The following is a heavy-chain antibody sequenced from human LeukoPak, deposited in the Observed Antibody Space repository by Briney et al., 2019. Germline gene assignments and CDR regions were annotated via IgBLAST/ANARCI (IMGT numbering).Heavy chain of an antibody. Sequence: SQTLSLTCTVSGGSISSGGYCWGWLRQHQGTGLEWIEYIYYSGSTYYNPSLKSRVTISVDTSKNQFSLKLSSVTAADTAVYYCARDSRDDFPNRGFDYWGQGTLVTVSS. J-gene: IGHJ4*02. V-gene: IGHV4-31*03. CDR3: ARDSRDDFPNRGFDY. D-gene: IGHD1-1*01. CDR1: GGSISSGGYC. CDR2: IYYSGST.